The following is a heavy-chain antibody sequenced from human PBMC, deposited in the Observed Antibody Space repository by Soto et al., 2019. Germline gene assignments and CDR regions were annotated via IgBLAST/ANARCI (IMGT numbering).Heavy chain of an antibody. V-gene: IGHV1-69*01. CDR3: ASQGGGFLPYYYYYGMDV. D-gene: IGHD5-12*01. CDR1: GGTFSSYA. Sequence: QVQLVQSGAEVKKPGSSVKVSCKASGGTFSSYAISWVRQAPGQGLEWMGGIIPIFGTANYAQKFQGRVTITADESTSTAYMELSSLRSEDTAVYYCASQGGGFLPYYYYYGMDVWGQGTTVTVSS. J-gene: IGHJ6*02. CDR2: IIPIFGTA.